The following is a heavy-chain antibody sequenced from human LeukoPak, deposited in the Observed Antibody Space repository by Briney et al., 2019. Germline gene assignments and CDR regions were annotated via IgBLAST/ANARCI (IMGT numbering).Heavy chain of an antibody. Sequence: SETLFLTCAVSGYSISSGYYWGWIRQPPGKGLEWIGSIYHSGSTYYNPSLKSRVTISVDTSKNQFSLKLSSVTAADTAVYYCARDSGGGLYYYYGMDVWGQGTTVTVSS. CDR1: GYSISSGYY. J-gene: IGHJ6*02. V-gene: IGHV4-38-2*02. CDR3: ARDSGGGLYYYYGMDV. CDR2: IYHSGST. D-gene: IGHD4-23*01.